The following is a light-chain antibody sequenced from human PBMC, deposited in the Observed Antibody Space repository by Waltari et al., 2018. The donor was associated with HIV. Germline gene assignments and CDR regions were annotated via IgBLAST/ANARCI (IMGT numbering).Light chain of an antibody. CDR3: QQYNNWPRT. Sequence: ELVMTPSPATLSVSPGERATLSCRASQSANSNLAWYQQKPGQAPSLLIYGASTRSTGIPARFSGSGSGTEFTLTISSLQSEDFAVYYCQQYNNWPRTFGGGTKVEIK. CDR1: QSANSN. CDR2: GAS. V-gene: IGKV3-15*01. J-gene: IGKJ4*01.